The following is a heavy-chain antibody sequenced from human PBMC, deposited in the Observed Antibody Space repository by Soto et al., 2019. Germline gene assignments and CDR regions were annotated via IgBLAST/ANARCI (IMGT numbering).Heavy chain of an antibody. Sequence: ASVKVSCKASGYTFTSYAMHWVRQAPGQRLEWMGWINAGNGNKKYSQKFQGRVTITRDTSASTAYMELSSLRSEDTAVYYCARANNARYFDYWGQGTLVTVSS. V-gene: IGHV1-3*01. CDR2: INAGNGNK. CDR3: ARANNARYFDY. J-gene: IGHJ4*02. D-gene: IGHD2-8*01. CDR1: GYTFTSYA.